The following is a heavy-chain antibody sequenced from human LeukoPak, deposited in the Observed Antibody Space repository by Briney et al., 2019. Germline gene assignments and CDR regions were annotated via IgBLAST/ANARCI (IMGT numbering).Heavy chain of an antibody. CDR3: ARGGSSVNY. CDR1: GYSFTSHY. D-gene: IGHD6-19*01. Sequence: GASVKVSCKASGYSFTSHYMHWVRQAPGQGLEWMGLINPSGSSTLYAQKFQGRVTMTRDMSTTTDYMELSSLRSEDTAVYYCARGGSSVNYWGQGTLVTVSS. V-gene: IGHV1-46*01. J-gene: IGHJ4*02. CDR2: INPSGSST.